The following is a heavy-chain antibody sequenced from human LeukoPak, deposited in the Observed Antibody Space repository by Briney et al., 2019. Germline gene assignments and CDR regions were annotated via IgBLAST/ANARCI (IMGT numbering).Heavy chain of an antibody. CDR2: INHSGST. CDR1: GGSFSGYY. V-gene: IGHV4-34*01. J-gene: IGHJ4*02. D-gene: IGHD3-22*01. Sequence: SETLSFTCAVYGGSFSGYYWSWIRQPPGKGLEWIGEINHSGSTNYNPSLKSRVTISVDTSKNQFSLKLSSVTAADTAVYYCARAWYYYDSSGYYPFDYWGQGTLVTVSS. CDR3: ARAWYYYDSSGYYPFDY.